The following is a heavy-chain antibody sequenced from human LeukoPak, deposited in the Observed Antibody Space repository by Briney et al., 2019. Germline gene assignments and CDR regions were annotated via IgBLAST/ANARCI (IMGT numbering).Heavy chain of an antibody. V-gene: IGHV3-53*01. D-gene: IGHD1-26*01. CDR3: ARGGDMVGTTKVPFDY. J-gene: IGHJ4*02. Sequence: GVSLRLSCAVSGFAVTSSYMTWVRQTPGKGLEWVSIISSGSSTYYIDSVKGRFTISRDNSKNTLYLQMESLRAEDTAVYYCARGGDMVGTTKVPFDYWGQGTLVTVSS. CDR1: GFAVTSSY. CDR2: ISSGSST.